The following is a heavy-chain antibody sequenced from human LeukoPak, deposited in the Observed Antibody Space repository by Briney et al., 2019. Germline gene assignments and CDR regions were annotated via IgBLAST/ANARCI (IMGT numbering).Heavy chain of an antibody. D-gene: IGHD6-13*01. V-gene: IGHV1-18*01. CDR2: ISAYNGNT. J-gene: IGHJ6*02. CDR3: ARDRWSAAAGTSYYYYGMDV. Sequence: ASVKVSCKASGYTFTSYGISWVRQAPGQGLEGRGWISAYNGNTNYAQKLQGRVTMTTDTSTSTAYMELRSLRSDDTAVYYCARDRWSAAAGTSYYYYGMDVWGQGTTVTVSS. CDR1: GYTFTSYG.